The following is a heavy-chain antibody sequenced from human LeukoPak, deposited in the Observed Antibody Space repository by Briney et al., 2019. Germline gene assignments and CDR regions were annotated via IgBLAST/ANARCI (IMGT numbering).Heavy chain of an antibody. D-gene: IGHD3-16*01. CDR3: AREVGGRNNY. J-gene: IGHJ4*02. CDR2: INPSGGST. V-gene: IGHV1-46*04. Sequence: ASVKVSCKASGYSFTSYYMRWVRQAPGQGLEWMGIINPSGGSTTYAQKLQGRVTMTRDTSTSTVYMELSSLRSEDTAVYYCAREVGGRNNYWGQGTLVTVSS. CDR1: GYSFTSYY.